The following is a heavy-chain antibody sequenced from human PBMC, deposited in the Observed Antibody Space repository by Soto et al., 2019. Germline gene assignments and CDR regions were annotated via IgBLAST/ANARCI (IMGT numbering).Heavy chain of an antibody. V-gene: IGHV6-1*01. Sequence: SQTLSLTCASPGGRVSSNSGTWNWIRQSPSRGLEWLGRTYYRSKWYNDYAPSVRSRIIINPDTSKNQFSLQLNSVIPEDTAVYYCGRAHLGSDRYILEPFDPWGQGTLVTVS. J-gene: IGHJ5*02. CDR1: GGRVSSNSGT. D-gene: IGHD1-1*01. CDR3: GRAHLGSDRYILEPFDP. CDR2: TYYRSKWYN.